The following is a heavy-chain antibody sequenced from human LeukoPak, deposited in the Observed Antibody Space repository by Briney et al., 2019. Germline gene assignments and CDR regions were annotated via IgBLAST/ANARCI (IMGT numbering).Heavy chain of an antibody. J-gene: IGHJ1*01. Sequence: GGSLRLSCAASGFTFSSYAMSWVRQAPGKGLEWFSAISGSGGSTYYADSVKGRFTISRDNSKNTLYLQMNSLRAEDTAVYYCAKDQNSGWYEYFQHWGQGTLVTVSS. CDR1: GFTFSSYA. D-gene: IGHD6-19*01. V-gene: IGHV3-23*01. CDR3: AKDQNSGWYEYFQH. CDR2: ISGSGGST.